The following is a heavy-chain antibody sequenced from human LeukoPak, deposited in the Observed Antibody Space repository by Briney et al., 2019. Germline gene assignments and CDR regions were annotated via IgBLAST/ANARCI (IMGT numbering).Heavy chain of an antibody. D-gene: IGHD5-18*01. CDR2: ISSSSSYI. CDR1: GFTFSSYS. J-gene: IGHJ6*03. Sequence: PGGSLRLSCAASGFTFSSYSMNWVRQAPGKGLEWVSSISSSSSYIYYADSVKGRFTISRDNAKNSLYLQMNSLRAEDTAVYYCAREYNYGSSYYYYMDVWGKGTTVTVSS. V-gene: IGHV3-21*01. CDR3: AREYNYGSSYYYYMDV.